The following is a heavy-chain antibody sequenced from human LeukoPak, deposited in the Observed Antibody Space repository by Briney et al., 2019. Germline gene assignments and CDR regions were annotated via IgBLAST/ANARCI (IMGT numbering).Heavy chain of an antibody. J-gene: IGHJ4*02. CDR1: GGSISSSSYY. CDR3: ARLGAYSSGWYFWFDY. CDR2: INHSGST. V-gene: IGHV4-39*07. D-gene: IGHD6-19*01. Sequence: SETQSLTCTVSGGSISSSSYYWGWIRQPPGKGLEWIGEINHSGSTNYNPSLKSRVTISVDTSKNQFSLKLSSVTAADTAVYYCARLGAYSSGWYFWFDYWGQGTLVTVSS.